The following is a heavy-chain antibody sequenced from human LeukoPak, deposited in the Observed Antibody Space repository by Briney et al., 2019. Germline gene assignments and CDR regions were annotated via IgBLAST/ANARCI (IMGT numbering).Heavy chain of an antibody. CDR3: AREVLAGYFDY. V-gene: IGHV3-21*01. CDR1: GFTFSSYA. Sequence: GGSLRLSCAASGFTFSSYAMNWVRQAPGKGLEWVSSISSSNSYIYYADSVKGRFTISRDNAKNSLYLQMNSLRAEDTAVYYCAREVLAGYFDYWGQGTLVTVSS. CDR2: ISSSNSYI. J-gene: IGHJ4*02.